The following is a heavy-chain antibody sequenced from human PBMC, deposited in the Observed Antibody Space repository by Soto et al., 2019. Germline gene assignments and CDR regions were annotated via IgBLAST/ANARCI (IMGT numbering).Heavy chain of an antibody. CDR1: GGTFSTYA. V-gene: IGHV1-69*12. Sequence: QVQLVQSGAEVKKPGSSVKVSCKASGGTFSTYAISWVRQAPGQGLEWMGGISPMFGTANYAQKFQGRVTSTADESTSTAYMELSSLRSEDTAVFYCARRYCISSSCYLYGMDVWGQGTTVTVSS. D-gene: IGHD2-15*01. CDR3: ARRYCISSSCYLYGMDV. J-gene: IGHJ6*02. CDR2: ISPMFGTA.